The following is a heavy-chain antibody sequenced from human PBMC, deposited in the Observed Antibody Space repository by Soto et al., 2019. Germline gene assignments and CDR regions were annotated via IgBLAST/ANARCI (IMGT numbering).Heavy chain of an antibody. D-gene: IGHD6-19*01. CDR3: ARDPRGIEQWLSFYGMDV. J-gene: IGHJ6*02. Sequence: ASVKGSCKASGYTFTGYYMHWVRQTPGQWFEWMGWINPNSGGTNYAQKFQGRVTMTRDTSISTAYMELSRLRSDDTAVYYCARDPRGIEQWLSFYGMDVWGQGTTVTVS. CDR2: INPNSGGT. V-gene: IGHV1-2*02. CDR1: GYTFTGYY.